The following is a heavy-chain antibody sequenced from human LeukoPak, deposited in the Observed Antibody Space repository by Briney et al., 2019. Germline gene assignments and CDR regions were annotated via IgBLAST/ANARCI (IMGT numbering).Heavy chain of an antibody. CDR3: ATQLSSGWPLRHLPFDY. V-gene: IGHV1-24*01. D-gene: IGHD3-22*01. Sequence: SVKVSCKVSGYTLTELSMHWVRQAPGKGLEWMGGYDPADGETIYAQKFQGRVTMTEDTSTDTAYMELSSLRSEDTAVYYCATQLSSGWPLRHLPFDYWGQGTLVTVSS. CDR1: GYTLTELS. J-gene: IGHJ4*02. CDR2: YDPADGET.